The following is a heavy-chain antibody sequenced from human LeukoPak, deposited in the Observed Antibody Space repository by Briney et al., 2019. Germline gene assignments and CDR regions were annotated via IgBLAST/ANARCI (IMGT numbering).Heavy chain of an antibody. J-gene: IGHJ4*02. V-gene: IGHV4-34*01. D-gene: IGHD3-16*02. Sequence: PSETLSLTCAVYGGSFSGYYWSWIRQPPGKGLEWIGEINHSGSTNYNPSLKSRVTISVDTSKNQFSLKLSSVTAADTAVYYCARRNYVWGSYRYHTLDYWGQGTLVTVSS. CDR3: ARRNYVWGSYRYHTLDY. CDR2: INHSGST. CDR1: GGSFSGYY.